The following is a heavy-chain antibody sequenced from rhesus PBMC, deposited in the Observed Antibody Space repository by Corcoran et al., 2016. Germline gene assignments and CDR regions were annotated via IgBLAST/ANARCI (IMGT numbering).Heavy chain of an antibody. Sequence: QVQLQESGPGLVKPSETLSLTCAVSGYSISSASYCNWIRQPPGKGLEYIGYIDGRKKRNAYNTPLKNRVTSSKDTTKNQFSLRLRSVTAADTAVYYCARRGSDYDNGNNYFDYWGQGVLVTVSS. J-gene: IGHJ4*01. CDR2: IDGRKKRN. CDR1: GYSISSASY. D-gene: IGHD3-28*01. V-gene: IGHV4-99*01. CDR3: ARRGSDYDNGNNYFDY.